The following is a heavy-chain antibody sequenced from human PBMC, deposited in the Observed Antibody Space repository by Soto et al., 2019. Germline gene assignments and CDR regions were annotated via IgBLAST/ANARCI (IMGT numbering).Heavy chain of an antibody. Sequence: GGSLRLSCAASGFTFSSYAMHWVRQAPGKGLEWVEVISYDGSNKYYADYVRGRFTISRDNSKNTLKLQMNSLRAEDTAVYYCARDNQWLLLYYFDYWGQGTLVTVSA. V-gene: IGHV3-30-3*01. D-gene: IGHD3-22*01. J-gene: IGHJ4*02. CDR2: ISYDGSNK. CDR3: ARDNQWLLLYYFDY. CDR1: GFTFSSYA.